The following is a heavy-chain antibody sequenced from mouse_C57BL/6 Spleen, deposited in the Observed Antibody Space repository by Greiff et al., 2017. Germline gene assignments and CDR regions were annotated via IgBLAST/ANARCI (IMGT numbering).Heavy chain of an antibody. V-gene: IGHV1-4*01. J-gene: IGHJ1*03. Sequence: VQLQQSGAELARPGASVKMSCQASGYTFTSYTMHWVKQRPGQGLEWIGYINPSSGYTKYNQKFKDKATLTADKSSSTAYMQLSSLTSEDSAVYYCARGSNYGYFDVWGTGTTVTVSS. CDR1: GYTFTSYT. CDR3: ARGSNYGYFDV. D-gene: IGHD2-5*01. CDR2: INPSSGYT.